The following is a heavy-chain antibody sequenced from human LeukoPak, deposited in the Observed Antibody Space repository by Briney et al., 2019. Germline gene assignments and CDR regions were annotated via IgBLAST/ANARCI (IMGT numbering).Heavy chain of an antibody. V-gene: IGHV1-46*01. CDR2: INPSGGST. J-gene: IGHJ4*02. CDR3: ARDLGSGTMDY. D-gene: IGHD1-14*01. CDR1: GYTFTSYY. Sequence: ASVKVSCKASGYTFTSYYMDWVRQAPGQGLEWMGRINPSGGSTSYAQKFQGRVTMTRDTSTSTVYMELSSLRSEDTAVYYCARDLGSGTMDYWGQGTLVTVSS.